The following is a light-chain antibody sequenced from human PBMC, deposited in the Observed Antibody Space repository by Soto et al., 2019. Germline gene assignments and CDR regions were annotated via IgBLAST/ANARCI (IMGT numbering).Light chain of an antibody. J-gene: IGKJ1*01. CDR3: QQYDTWPQT. Sequence: EIEMTQSPASLSVYPGERATLSCRASQSVNSNLAWYQQKPGQAPRLLIYGASSRATGIPARFSGSGSGTEFTLTITSLQSEDFAVYSCQQYDTWPQTFGQGTKV. CDR1: QSVNSN. V-gene: IGKV3-15*01. CDR2: GAS.